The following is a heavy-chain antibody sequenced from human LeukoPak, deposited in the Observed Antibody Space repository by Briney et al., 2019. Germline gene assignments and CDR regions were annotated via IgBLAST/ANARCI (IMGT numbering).Heavy chain of an antibody. CDR2: ISASGGTT. V-gene: IGHV3-23*01. CDR1: GFIFSSYA. Sequence: GGSLRLSCAASGFIFSSYAMGWVRQAPGRGLEWVSVISASGGTTYYADSVKGRFTISRDNSKNTLYLQMNSLRAEDTAVYYCAKTITGSYFRLDYWGQGTLVTVSS. J-gene: IGHJ4*02. CDR3: AKTITGSYFRLDY. D-gene: IGHD3-10*01.